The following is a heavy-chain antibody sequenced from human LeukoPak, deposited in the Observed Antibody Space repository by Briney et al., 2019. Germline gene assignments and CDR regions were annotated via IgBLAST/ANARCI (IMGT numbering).Heavy chain of an antibody. CDR2: ISSSSSYI. J-gene: IGHJ4*02. Sequence: GGSLRLSCAASGFTFSSYSMNWVRQAPGKGLEWVSSISSSSSYIYYADPVKGRFTISRDNAKNSLYLQMNSLRAEVAAVYYCARDYYYYDSSGYYYWGQGTLVTVSS. CDR1: GFTFSSYS. V-gene: IGHV3-21*01. D-gene: IGHD3-22*01. CDR3: ARDYYYYDSSGYYY.